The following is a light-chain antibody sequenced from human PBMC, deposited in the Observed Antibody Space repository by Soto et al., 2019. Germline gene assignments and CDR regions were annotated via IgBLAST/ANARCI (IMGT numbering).Light chain of an antibody. CDR2: EVS. J-gene: IGLJ1*01. CDR3: SSYKSSSTRPV. CDR1: SSDVGGYNY. V-gene: IGLV2-14*01. Sequence: QSVLTQPASVSGSPGQSITISCTGTSSDVGGYNYVSWYQQHPGKAPKLMIYEVSNRPSGVSNRFSGSKSGNTASLTISGLQAEDEADYYCSSYKSSSTRPVFGTGTQVTVL.